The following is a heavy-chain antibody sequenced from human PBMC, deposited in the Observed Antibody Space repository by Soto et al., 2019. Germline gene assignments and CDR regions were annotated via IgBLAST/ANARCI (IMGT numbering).Heavy chain of an antibody. V-gene: IGHV3-23*01. CDR3: AKEPVGPDWYFDL. CDR2: ISGNGAST. CDR1: GFTFSSYA. Sequence: GGSLRLSCAASGFTFSSYAMSWVRQAPGKGLEWVSAISGNGASTYYADSVKGRFTVSRDNSKNTLYLQMNSLRAEDTAVYNCAKEPVGPDWYFDLWGRGTLVTVSS. J-gene: IGHJ2*01.